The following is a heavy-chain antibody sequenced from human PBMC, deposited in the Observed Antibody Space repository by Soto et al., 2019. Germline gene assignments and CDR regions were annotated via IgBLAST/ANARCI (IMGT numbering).Heavy chain of an antibody. CDR1: GGTFSSYA. J-gene: IGHJ5*02. CDR3: ARDHNAVASTYNWFDP. CDR2: FIPIFGTA. Sequence: SVKVSCKASGGTFSSYAISWVRQAPGQGLEWMGGFIPIFGTANYAQKFQGRVTITADESTSTAYMELSSLRSEDTAVYYCARDHNAVASTYNWFDPWGQGTLVTVSS. D-gene: IGHD6-19*01. V-gene: IGHV1-69*13.